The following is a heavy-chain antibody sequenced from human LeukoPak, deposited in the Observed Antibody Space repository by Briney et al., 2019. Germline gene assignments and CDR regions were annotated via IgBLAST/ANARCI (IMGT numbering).Heavy chain of an antibody. V-gene: IGHV3-23*01. D-gene: IGHD3-22*01. CDR1: GFTFSNYA. CDR2: ISGNGGGT. Sequence: GGSLRLSCAASGFTFSNYAMSWVRQTPGKGLEWVSSISGNGGGTYHADSVKGRFTVSRDNSKSTLYLQMNSLRAEDTAVYYCAKTTKAIVEDNYFDYWGQGALVTVSS. CDR3: AKTTKAIVEDNYFDY. J-gene: IGHJ4*02.